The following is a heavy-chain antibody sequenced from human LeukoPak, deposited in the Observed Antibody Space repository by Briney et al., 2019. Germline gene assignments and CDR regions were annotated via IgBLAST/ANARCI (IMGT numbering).Heavy chain of an antibody. CDR2: IYYTGST. V-gene: IGHV4-38-2*02. J-gene: IGHJ4*02. Sequence: SETLSLTCTVSGYSINSAYYWGWIRQPPGKGLEWIGTIYYTGSTYYNPSLKSRVTISVDTSKKHFSLKLNSVTAADTAMYYCARGGIAAAGDWGQGTLVTVSS. D-gene: IGHD6-13*01. CDR1: GYSINSAYY. CDR3: ARGGIAAAGD.